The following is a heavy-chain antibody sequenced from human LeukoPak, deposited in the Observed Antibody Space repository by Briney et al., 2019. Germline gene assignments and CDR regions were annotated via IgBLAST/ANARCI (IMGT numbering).Heavy chain of an antibody. CDR1: GFTFSSYG. J-gene: IGHJ4*02. CDR2: IWYDGSNK. D-gene: IGHD3-22*01. Sequence: GGSLRLSCAASGFTFSSYGMHWVRQAPGKGLGWVAVIWYDGSNKYYADSVKGRFTISRDNSKNTLYLQMNSLRAEDTAVYYCARGSEFYYDSSGYYLYWGQGTLVTVS. V-gene: IGHV3-33*01. CDR3: ARGSEFYYDSSGYYLY.